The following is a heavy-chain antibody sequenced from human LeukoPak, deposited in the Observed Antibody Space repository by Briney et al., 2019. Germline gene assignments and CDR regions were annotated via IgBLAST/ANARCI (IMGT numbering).Heavy chain of an antibody. Sequence: ASVKVPCKASGYTFTNYDINWVRQATGQGLEWMGWMNPNSGNTGYAQKFQGRVTMTRNTSISTAYMELSSLRSEDTALYYCARDIAGATKGGWFDTWGQGTPVTVSS. D-gene: IGHD1-26*01. J-gene: IGHJ5*02. CDR1: GYTFTNYD. CDR2: MNPNSGNT. V-gene: IGHV1-8*01. CDR3: ARDIAGATKGGWFDT.